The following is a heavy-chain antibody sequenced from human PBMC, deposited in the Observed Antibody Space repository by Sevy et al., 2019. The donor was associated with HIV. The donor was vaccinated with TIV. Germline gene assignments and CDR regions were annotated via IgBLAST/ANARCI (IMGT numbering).Heavy chain of an antibody. V-gene: IGHV4-39*01. D-gene: IGHD3-3*01. Sequence: SETLSLTCTVSGGSISSSSYYWGWIRQPPGKGLEWIGSIYYSGSTYYNPSLKSRVTISVDTSKNQFSLKLTSVTAADTAVYYCASQREEGQGLRFLEWLLSGDNWFDPWGQGTLVTVSS. J-gene: IGHJ5*02. CDR1: GGSISSSSYY. CDR2: IYYSGST. CDR3: ASQREEGQGLRFLEWLLSGDNWFDP.